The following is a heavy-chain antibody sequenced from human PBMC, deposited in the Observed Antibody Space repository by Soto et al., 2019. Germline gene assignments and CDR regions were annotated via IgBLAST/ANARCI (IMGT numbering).Heavy chain of an antibody. V-gene: IGHV3-30-3*01. D-gene: IGHD3-22*01. J-gene: IGHJ4*02. CDR3: ARERSTMIVVVTNY. Sequence: QVQLVESGGGVVQPGRSLRLSCEASGFTFSSYAMHWVRQAPGKGLEWVAVISYDGSNKYYADSVKGRFTISRDNSKNTLYLQMNSLRAEDTAVYYCARERSTMIVVVTNYWGQGTLVTVSS. CDR2: ISYDGSNK. CDR1: GFTFSSYA.